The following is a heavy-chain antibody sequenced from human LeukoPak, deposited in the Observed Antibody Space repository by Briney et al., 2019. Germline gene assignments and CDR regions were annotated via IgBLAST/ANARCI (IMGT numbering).Heavy chain of an antibody. J-gene: IGHJ4*02. CDR3: ARDLGYCSSTSCYRSFDY. Sequence: GASVKVSCKASGGTFSSYAISWVRQAPGQGLEWMGGIIPIFGTANYAQKFQGRVTITADESTSTAYMELSSLRSEDTAVYYCARDLGYCSSTSCYRSFDYWGQGTLVTVSS. V-gene: IGHV1-69*13. CDR2: IIPIFGTA. D-gene: IGHD2-2*03. CDR1: GGTFSSYA.